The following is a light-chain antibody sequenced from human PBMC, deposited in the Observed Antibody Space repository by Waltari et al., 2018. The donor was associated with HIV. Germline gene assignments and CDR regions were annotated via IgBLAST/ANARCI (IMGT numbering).Light chain of an antibody. CDR1: QGVSDW. J-gene: IGKJ2*01. CDR2: RAS. CDR3: QQYQSYLT. Sequence: DIQLTQSPSNLSASIGDKVTITCRASQGVSDWLAWYQHKPGKAPKLLVYRASALQVGVPSRFSGSGSGTEFTLTINSLQPDDFATYYCQQYQSYLTFGQGTKLEMK. V-gene: IGKV1-5*03.